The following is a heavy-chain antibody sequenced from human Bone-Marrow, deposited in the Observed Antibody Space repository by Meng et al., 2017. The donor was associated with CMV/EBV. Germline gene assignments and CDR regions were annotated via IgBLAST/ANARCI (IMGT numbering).Heavy chain of an antibody. CDR3: ARDSSEINYYYYGMDV. CDR1: GGSISSYY. V-gene: IGHV4-59*01. J-gene: IGHJ6*02. D-gene: IGHD5-24*01. Sequence: SETLSLTCTVSGGSISSYYWSWIRQPPGKGLEWIGYIYYSGSTNYNPSLKSRVTISVDTSKNQFSLRLNSVTSADTAVYYCARDSSEINYYYYGMDVWGQGTTVTVSS. CDR2: IYYSGST.